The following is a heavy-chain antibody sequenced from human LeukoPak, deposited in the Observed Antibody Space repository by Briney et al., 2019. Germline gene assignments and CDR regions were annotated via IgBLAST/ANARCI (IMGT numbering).Heavy chain of an antibody. CDR3: ARLRGAVAGRFDY. Sequence: ASVKVSCKASGGAFNTNLVSWVRQAPGQGLEWMGGIIPILGSANYAQKFQGRVTITADGSTSTVYMEMSSLRSDDTAVYWCARLRGAVAGRFDYWGQGTLVTVSS. CDR1: GGAFNTNL. CDR2: IIPILGSA. V-gene: IGHV1-69*13. J-gene: IGHJ4*02. D-gene: IGHD6-19*01.